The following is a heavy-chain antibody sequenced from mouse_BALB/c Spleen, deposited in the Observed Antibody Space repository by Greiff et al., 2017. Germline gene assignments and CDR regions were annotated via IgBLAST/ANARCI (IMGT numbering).Heavy chain of an antibody. D-gene: IGHD3-3*01. Sequence: EVQLQQSGPGLVKPSQSLSLTCTVTGYSITSDYAWNWIRQFPGNKLEWMGYISYSGSTSYNPSLKSRISITRDTSTNQFFLQLNSVTTEDTATYYCARDGGTGFDYWGQGTTLTVSS. J-gene: IGHJ2*01. V-gene: IGHV3-2*02. CDR2: ISYSGST. CDR1: GYSITSDYA. CDR3: ARDGGTGFDY.